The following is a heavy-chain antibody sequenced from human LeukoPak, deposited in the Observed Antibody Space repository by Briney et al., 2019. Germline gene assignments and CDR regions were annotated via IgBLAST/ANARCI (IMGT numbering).Heavy chain of an antibody. D-gene: IGHD4-17*01. CDR3: ARSDDYGDPFDP. CDR1: GGSISSGGYY. V-gene: IGHV4-31*03. J-gene: IGHJ5*02. CDR2: IYYSGST. Sequence: SQTLSLTCTVSGGSISSGGYYWSWIRQHPGKGLEWIGYIYYSGSTYYNPSFKSRVTISVDTSKNQFSLKLSSVTAADTAVYYCARSDDYGDPFDPWGQGTLVTVSS.